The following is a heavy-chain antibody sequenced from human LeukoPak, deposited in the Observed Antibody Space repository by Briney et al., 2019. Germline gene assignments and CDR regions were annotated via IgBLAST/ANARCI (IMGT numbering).Heavy chain of an antibody. V-gene: IGHV3-30*18. D-gene: IGHD2-2*01. CDR1: GFTFSNYG. J-gene: IGHJ6*02. CDR3: AKDRGCSSTSCYGDYYGMDV. CDR2: ISYDGSKK. Sequence: GGSLRLSCADSGFTFSNYGMHWVRRAPGKGLEWVAVISYDGSKKFYADSEKGRFTISRDNSKNTLYLQMNSLRAEDTAVYYCAKDRGCSSTSCYGDYYGMDVWGQGTTVTVSS.